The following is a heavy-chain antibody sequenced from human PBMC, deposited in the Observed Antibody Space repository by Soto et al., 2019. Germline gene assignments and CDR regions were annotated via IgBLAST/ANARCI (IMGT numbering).Heavy chain of an antibody. Sequence: ELQLLESAGGLVQPGGSLRLSCAASGFTFSSYAMSWVRQAPGKGLEWVSGISDSGGRTYYADSVKGRFTISRDNSKNTLYLQMSSLRAEDADVFHCAKSPIWSGWFIDFWGQGTLVTVSS. J-gene: IGHJ4*02. CDR1: GFTFSSYA. V-gene: IGHV3-23*01. CDR3: AKSPIWSGWFIDF. CDR2: ISDSGGRT. D-gene: IGHD6-13*01.